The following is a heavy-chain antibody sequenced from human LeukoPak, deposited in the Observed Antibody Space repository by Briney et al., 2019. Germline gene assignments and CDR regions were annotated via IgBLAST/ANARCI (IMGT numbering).Heavy chain of an antibody. CDR1: GYTFTSYD. CDR2: VNPNSGDT. Sequence: GASVKVSCKASGYTFTSYDVNWVRQATGQGLEWMGWVNPNSGDTAYAQNFQGRVTMTRDTSINTAYMELSSLRSEDTAVYYCARGAWTSSVDYWGQGTLVTVSS. CDR3: ARGAWTSSVDY. D-gene: IGHD6-6*01. J-gene: IGHJ4*02. V-gene: IGHV1-8*01.